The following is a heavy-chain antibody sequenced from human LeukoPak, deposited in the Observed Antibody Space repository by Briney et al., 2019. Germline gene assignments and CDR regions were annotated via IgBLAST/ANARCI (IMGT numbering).Heavy chain of an antibody. CDR1: GGSISSGGYY. D-gene: IGHD5-12*01. CDR2: IYYSGST. Sequence: SQTLSLTCTVSGGSISSGGYYWSWIRQHPGKGLEWIRYIYYSGSTYYNPSLKRRVMISADTSKNQFSLKLSSVTAADTAVYYCARDRGYVPFDYWGQGTLVTVSS. CDR3: ARDRGYVPFDY. V-gene: IGHV4-31*03. J-gene: IGHJ4*02.